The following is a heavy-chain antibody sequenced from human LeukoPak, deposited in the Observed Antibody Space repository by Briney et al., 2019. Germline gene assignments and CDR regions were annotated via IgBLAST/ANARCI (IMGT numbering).Heavy chain of an antibody. V-gene: IGHV1-46*01. J-gene: IGHJ6*03. D-gene: IGHD4-11*01. CDR2: INPSGGST. Sequence: ASVKVSCKASGYTFTSYYMHWVRQAPGQGLEWMGIINPSGGSTSYAQKFQGRVTMTRDTSTSTVYMELSSLRSEDTAVYYCARDQVTTVTNYYYYYMDVWGKGTTVTVSS. CDR3: ARDQVTTVTNYYYYYMDV. CDR1: GYTFTSYY.